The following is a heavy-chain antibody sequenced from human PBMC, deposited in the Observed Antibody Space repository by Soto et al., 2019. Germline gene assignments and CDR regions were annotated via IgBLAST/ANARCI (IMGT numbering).Heavy chain of an antibody. Sequence: EVQLLESGGGLVQPGGSLRLSCAASGFTFSSYAMSWVRQAPGKGLEWISAISGGGTSTYYADSVKGRFTISRDNSKNTVYLQMNSLRAEDTAVYYCAKMNVHYYDRSGYYPHSWGQGTLATVSS. V-gene: IGHV3-23*01. CDR2: ISGGGTST. D-gene: IGHD3-22*01. CDR3: AKMNVHYYDRSGYYPHS. CDR1: GFTFSSYA. J-gene: IGHJ5*02.